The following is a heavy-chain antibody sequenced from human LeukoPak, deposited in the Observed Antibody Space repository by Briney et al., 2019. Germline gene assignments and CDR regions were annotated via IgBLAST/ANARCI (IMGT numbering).Heavy chain of an antibody. CDR2: ISSSSSYI. CDR1: GFTFSDYY. CDR3: ARVYDILTGYSDY. D-gene: IGHD3-9*01. Sequence: KPGGSLRLSCAASGFTFSDYYMSWIRQAPGKGLEWVSSISSSSSYIYYADSVKGRFTISRDNAKNSLYLQMNSLRAEDTAVYYCARVYDILTGYSDYWGQGTLVTVSS. J-gene: IGHJ4*02. V-gene: IGHV3-11*06.